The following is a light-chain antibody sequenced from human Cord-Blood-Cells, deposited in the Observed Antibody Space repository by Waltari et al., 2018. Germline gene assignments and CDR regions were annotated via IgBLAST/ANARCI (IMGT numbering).Light chain of an antibody. V-gene: IGKV3-15*01. J-gene: IGKJ1*01. CDR1: QSVSGN. CDR3: QQYNNWRGT. CDR2: GAS. Sequence: ELVITQSPATLSVSPGERATLSCRASQSVSGNFAWYQQKPGQAPRLVIYGASTRAPGIPARFSGSGSGTEFTLTSSSLQSEDLAVYYCQQYNNWRGTFGQGTKVEIK.